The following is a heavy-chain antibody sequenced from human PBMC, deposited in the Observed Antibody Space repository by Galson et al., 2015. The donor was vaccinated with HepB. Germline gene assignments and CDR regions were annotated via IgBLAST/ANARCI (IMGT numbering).Heavy chain of an antibody. CDR2: ISGSGGST. D-gene: IGHD3-3*01. CDR3: AKDKESYDFWSGYEYYFDY. Sequence: SLRLSCAASGFTFSSYAMSWVRQAPGKGLEWVSAISGSGGSTYYADSVKGRFTISRDNSKNTLYLQMNSLRAEDTAVYYCAKDKESYDFWSGYEYYFDYWGQGTLVTVSS. V-gene: IGHV3-23*01. CDR1: GFTFSSYA. J-gene: IGHJ4*02.